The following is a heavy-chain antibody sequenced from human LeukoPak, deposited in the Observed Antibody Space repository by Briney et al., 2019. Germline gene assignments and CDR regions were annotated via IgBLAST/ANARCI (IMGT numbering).Heavy chain of an antibody. CDR2: IKQDGSEK. V-gene: IGHV3-7*01. CDR3: ARDAYSYASYMDV. CDR1: GFTLSNAW. Sequence: GGSLRLSCAASGFTLSNAWMNWVRQAPGKGLEWVANIKQDGSEKYYVDSVKGRFTISRDNAKNSLYLQTNSLRAEDTAVYYCARDAYSYASYMDVWGKGTTVTVSS. J-gene: IGHJ6*03. D-gene: IGHD5-18*01.